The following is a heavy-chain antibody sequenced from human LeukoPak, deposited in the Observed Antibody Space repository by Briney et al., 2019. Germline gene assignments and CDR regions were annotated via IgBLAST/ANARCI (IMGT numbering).Heavy chain of an antibody. V-gene: IGHV3-30*03. J-gene: IGHJ4*02. CDR1: GFTFSSYG. CDR3: ARENWQILRYFDWSYFDY. D-gene: IGHD3-9*01. Sequence: GSLRLSCAASGFTFSSYGMHWVRQAPGKGLEWVAVISYDGSNKYYADSVKGRFTISRDNAKNSLYLQMNSLRAEDTAVYYCARENWQILRYFDWSYFDYWGQGTLVTVSS. CDR2: ISYDGSNK.